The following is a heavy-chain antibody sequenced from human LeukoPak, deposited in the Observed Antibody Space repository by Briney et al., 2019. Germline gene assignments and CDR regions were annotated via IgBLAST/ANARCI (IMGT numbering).Heavy chain of an antibody. CDR2: IRYDGSNK. CDR3: AKVDDFWSGYWGAGDY. J-gene: IGHJ4*02. Sequence: GSLRLSCAASGFTFSSYGMHWVRQAPGKGLEWVAFIRYDGSNKYYADSVKGRFTISRDNSKNTLYLQMNSLRAEDTAVYYCAKVDDFWSGYWGAGDYWGQGTLVTVSS. CDR1: GFTFSSYG. V-gene: IGHV3-30*02. D-gene: IGHD3-3*01.